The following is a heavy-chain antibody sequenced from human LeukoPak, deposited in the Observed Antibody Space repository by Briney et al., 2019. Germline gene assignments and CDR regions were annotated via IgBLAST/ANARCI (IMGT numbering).Heavy chain of an antibody. D-gene: IGHD2-15*01. J-gene: IGHJ4*02. CDR1: GFTFSDCY. Sequence: GGSLRLSCAASGFTFSDCYMSWIRQAPGKGLEWVSYISSSGSTIYYADSVKGRFAISRDNAKNSLYLQMNSLRAEDTAVYYCARDRGSYCSGGSCYSLFDYWGQGTLVTVSS. CDR2: ISSSGSTI. CDR3: ARDRGSYCSGGSCYSLFDY. V-gene: IGHV3-11*04.